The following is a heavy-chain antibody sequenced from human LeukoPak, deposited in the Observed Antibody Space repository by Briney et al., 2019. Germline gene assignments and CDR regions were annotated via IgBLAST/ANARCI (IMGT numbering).Heavy chain of an antibody. CDR2: IIPIFGTA. CDR1: GGTFSSYA. CDR3: AIRIAAAGIDY. J-gene: IGHJ4*02. D-gene: IGHD6-13*01. V-gene: IGHV1-69*01. Sequence: SVKVSCRASGGTFSSYAISWVRQAPGQGLEWMGGIIPIFGTANYAQKFQGRVTITADESTSTAYMELSSLRSEDTAVYYCAIRIAAAGIDYWGQGTLVTVSS.